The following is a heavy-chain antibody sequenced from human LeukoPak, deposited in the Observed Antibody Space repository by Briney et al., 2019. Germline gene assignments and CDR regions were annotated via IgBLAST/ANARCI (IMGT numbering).Heavy chain of an antibody. V-gene: IGHV4-30-2*01. CDR3: ASQKSSFDY. Sequence: SETLSLTCAVSGGSISSGGYSWSWIRQPPGKDLEWIGYIYHSGSTYYNPSLKSRVTISVDRSKNQFSLKLSSVTAADTAVYYCASQKSSFDYWGQGTLVTVSS. J-gene: IGHJ4*02. CDR2: IYHSGST. CDR1: GGSISSGGYS.